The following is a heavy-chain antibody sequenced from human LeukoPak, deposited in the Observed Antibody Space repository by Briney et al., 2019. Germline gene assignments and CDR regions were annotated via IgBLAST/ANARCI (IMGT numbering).Heavy chain of an antibody. CDR2: IYTSGST. CDR3: AGCGSQDYGDYYAFDI. CDR1: GGSISSYY. Sequence: SETLSLTCTVSGGSISSYYWSWIRQPAGKGLEWIGRIYTSGSTNYNPSLKSRVTMSVDTSKNQFSLKLSSVTAADTAVYYCAGCGSQDYGDYYAFDIWGQGTMVTVSS. D-gene: IGHD4-17*01. V-gene: IGHV4-4*07. J-gene: IGHJ3*02.